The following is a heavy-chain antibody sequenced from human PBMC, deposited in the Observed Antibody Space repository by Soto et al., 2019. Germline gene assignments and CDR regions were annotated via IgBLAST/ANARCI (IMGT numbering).Heavy chain of an antibody. D-gene: IGHD4-4*01. CDR3: ARSTVTTALFDY. J-gene: IGHJ4*02. Sequence: QVQLQESGPGLVKPSETLSLTCTVSGGSISSNYWSWIRQPPGKGLEWIGYIYYSGTTNYNPSLKSRVTISVDTSKNQFSLKLSSVTAADTAVYYCARSTVTTALFDYWGQGTLVTVSS. CDR2: IYYSGTT. CDR1: GGSISSNY. V-gene: IGHV4-59*08.